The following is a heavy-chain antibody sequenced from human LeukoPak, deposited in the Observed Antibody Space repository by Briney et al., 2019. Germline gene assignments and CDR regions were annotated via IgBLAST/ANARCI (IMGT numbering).Heavy chain of an antibody. Sequence: PSETLSLTCTVFGGSISRYFWTWIRQPPGKGLEWIGYISSSGSTYYNPSLRSPVTISMDTSKNQFSLKLSSVTAADTAVYYCARLESYGVDGFDIWGQGTMVTVSS. CDR3: ARLESYGVDGFDI. CDR1: GGSISRYF. CDR2: ISSSGST. V-gene: IGHV4-59*08. J-gene: IGHJ3*02. D-gene: IGHD4-17*01.